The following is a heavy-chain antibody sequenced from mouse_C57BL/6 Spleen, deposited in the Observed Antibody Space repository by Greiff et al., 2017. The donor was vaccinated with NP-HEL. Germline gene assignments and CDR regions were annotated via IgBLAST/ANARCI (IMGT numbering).Heavy chain of an antibody. CDR2: IDPSDSYT. V-gene: IGHV1-69*01. Sequence: QVQLKQPGAELVMPGASVKLSCKASGYTFTSYWMHWVKQRPGQGLEWIGEIDPSDSYTNYNQKFKGKSTLTVDKSSSTAYMQLSSLTSEDSAVYYCARGYYYGSDYWGQGTTLTVSS. J-gene: IGHJ2*01. D-gene: IGHD1-1*01. CDR1: GYTFTSYW. CDR3: ARGYYYGSDY.